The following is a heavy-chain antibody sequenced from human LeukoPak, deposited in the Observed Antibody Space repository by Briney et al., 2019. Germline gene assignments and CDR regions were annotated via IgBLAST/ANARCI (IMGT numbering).Heavy chain of an antibody. CDR1: GGSISSYY. Sequence: PSETLSLTCTVSGGSISSYYWSWIRQPPGKGLEWIGYIYYSGSTNYNPSLKSRVTISVDTSKNQFPLKLSSVTAADTAVYYCARGRFLEWLLSFDPWGQGTLVTVSS. V-gene: IGHV4-59*01. D-gene: IGHD3-3*01. J-gene: IGHJ5*02. CDR2: IYYSGST. CDR3: ARGRFLEWLLSFDP.